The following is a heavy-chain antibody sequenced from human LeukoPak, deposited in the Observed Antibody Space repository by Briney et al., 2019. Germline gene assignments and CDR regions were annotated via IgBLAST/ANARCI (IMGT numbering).Heavy chain of an antibody. CDR3: AKAVGSISWSFDY. CDR1: GFTFSTYA. Sequence: GRSLRLSCEASGFTFSTYAMHWVRQAPGKGLEWVALISHDGSDKNYADSVKGRFTISRDNSNSTLYLQMDSLRGDDAAVYYCAKAVGSISWSFDYWGQGTLVTVSP. J-gene: IGHJ4*02. CDR2: ISHDGSDK. D-gene: IGHD6-13*01. V-gene: IGHV3-30*18.